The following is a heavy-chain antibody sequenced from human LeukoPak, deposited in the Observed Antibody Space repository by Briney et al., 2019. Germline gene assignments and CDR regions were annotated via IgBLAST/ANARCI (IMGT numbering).Heavy chain of an antibody. D-gene: IGHD1-26*01. CDR2: ICAYNGNT. CDR1: GYTFTSYG. V-gene: IGHV1-18*01. J-gene: IGHJ4*02. CDR3: ACRGEVGATSSFSPYFDY. Sequence: ASVKVSCKASGYTFTSYGISWVRQAPGQGLEWMGWICAYNGNTNYAQKLQGRVTMTTDTSTSTAYMELRSLRSDDTAVYYCACRGEVGATSSFSPYFDYWGQGTLVTVSS.